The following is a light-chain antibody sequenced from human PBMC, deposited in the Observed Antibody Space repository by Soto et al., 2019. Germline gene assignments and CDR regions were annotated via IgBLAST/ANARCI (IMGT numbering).Light chain of an antibody. Sequence: DIQMTQSPSSVSASVGDRVTITCRASQGISSWLGWYQQKPGKAPKLLIYAASSLQSGVPSRFSGGESGPEFALTISSLLPEDFATYYGQQANSFPYTFGQGTKLEIK. CDR1: QGISSW. CDR2: AAS. J-gene: IGKJ2*01. V-gene: IGKV1-12*01. CDR3: QQANSFPYT.